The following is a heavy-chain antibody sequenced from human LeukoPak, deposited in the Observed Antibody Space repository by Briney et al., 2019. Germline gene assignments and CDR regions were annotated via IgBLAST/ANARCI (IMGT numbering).Heavy chain of an antibody. CDR1: GYTFTSYY. J-gene: IGHJ4*02. V-gene: IGHV1-46*01. D-gene: IGHD3-22*01. CDR2: INPSGGST. Sequence: ASVKVSCKASGYTFTSYYMHWVRQAPGQGLEWMGIINPSGGSTSCAQKFQGRVTMTRDTSTSTVYMELNSLRSEDTAVYYCARGSAVVVITDWGQGTLVTVSS. CDR3: ARGSAVVVITD.